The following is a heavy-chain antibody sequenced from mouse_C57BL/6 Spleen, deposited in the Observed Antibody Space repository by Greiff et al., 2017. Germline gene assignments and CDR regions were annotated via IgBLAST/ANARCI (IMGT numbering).Heavy chain of an antibody. CDR3: AGSKSYGSSLDY. Sequence: QVQLQQPGAELVKPGASVKMSCTASGYTFTSYWITWVKQRPGQGLEWIGDIYPGGGGTNYNEKFKSKATLTADTSSSTAYMQLSSLTSEDSAIYDGAGSKSYGSSLDYWGQGTTLTVSS. D-gene: IGHD1-1*01. J-gene: IGHJ2*01. V-gene: IGHV1-55*01. CDR2: IYPGGGGT. CDR1: GYTFTSYW.